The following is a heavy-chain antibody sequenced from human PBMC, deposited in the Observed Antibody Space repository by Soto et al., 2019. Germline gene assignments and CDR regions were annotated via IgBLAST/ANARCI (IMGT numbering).Heavy chain of an antibody. CDR1: GFTFSSYA. V-gene: IGHV3-30-3*01. J-gene: IGHJ4*02. D-gene: IGHD5-12*01. CDR2: ISYDGSNK. Sequence: QVQLVESGGGVVQPGRSLRLSCAASGFTFSSYAMHWVRQAPGKGLEWVAVISYDGSNKYYADSVKGRFTISRDNSKNTLYLQMNSLRAEDTAVYCCARDRGYPALLDYWGQGTLVTVSS. CDR3: ARDRGYPALLDY.